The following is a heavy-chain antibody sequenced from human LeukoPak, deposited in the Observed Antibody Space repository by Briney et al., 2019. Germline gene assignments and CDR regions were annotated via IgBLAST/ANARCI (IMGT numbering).Heavy chain of an antibody. V-gene: IGHV4-39*01. CDR2: IYFSGST. J-gene: IGHJ4*02. CDR3: ARHNGGGVGSYVAPGPPDYFDY. D-gene: IGHD1-26*01. Sequence: NPSETLSLTCTVSGDITHYWGWIRQPPGKGLECIGSIYFSGSTYYNPSLRSRVTISLDTSKKQLSLKLSSVTAADTAVYYCARHNGGGVGSYVAPGPPDYFDYWGQGNLVTVST. CDR1: GDITHY.